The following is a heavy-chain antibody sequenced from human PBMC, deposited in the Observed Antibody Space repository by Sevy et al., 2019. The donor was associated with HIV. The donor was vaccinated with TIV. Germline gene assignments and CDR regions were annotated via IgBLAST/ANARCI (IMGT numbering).Heavy chain of an antibody. CDR1: GGTFNNYA. CDR2: IIPIFGSA. J-gene: IGHJ4*02. V-gene: IGHV1-69*13. Sequence: ASVKVSCKASGGTFNNYAVNWVRQAPGHGLEWMGGIIPIFGSANYVQKFQGRVTITADESTSTAYMEVSSLRSDDTAVYYCAKSISWYASFDSWGQGTLVTVSS. CDR3: AKSISWYASFDS. D-gene: IGHD6-13*01.